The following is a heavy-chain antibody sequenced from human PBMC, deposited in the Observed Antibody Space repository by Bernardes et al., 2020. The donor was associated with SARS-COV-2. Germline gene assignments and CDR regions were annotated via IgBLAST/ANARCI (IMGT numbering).Heavy chain of an antibody. CDR3: ARIYYYYGMDV. CDR1: GFSLSTSGMC. J-gene: IGHJ6*02. Sequence: SGPTLLKPTHTLTLTCTFSGFSLSTSGMCVSWIRQPPGKALEWLSLIDWDDDNYYSTSLKTRLTISKDTSKNQVVRTMTNMDPVDTATYYCARIYYYYGMDVWGQGATVTVSS. CDR2: IDWDDDN. V-gene: IGHV2-70*01.